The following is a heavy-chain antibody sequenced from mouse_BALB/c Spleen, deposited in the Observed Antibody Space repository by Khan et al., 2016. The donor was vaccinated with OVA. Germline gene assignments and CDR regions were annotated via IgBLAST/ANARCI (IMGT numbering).Heavy chain of an antibody. J-gene: IGHJ3*01. D-gene: IGHD1-1*01. CDR3: ARPYYGSAWFAY. V-gene: IGHV2-9*02. CDR2: MWAGGST. Sequence: QVQLQQSGPGLVAPSQSLSITCTVSGFSLTNYGVHWVRQSPGKGLEWLGVMWAGGSTNYNSALMSRLNITEDNSKSQIFLKVNSLQTDDTAMYYCARPYYGSAWFAYWGQGTLVTVSA. CDR1: GFSLTNYG.